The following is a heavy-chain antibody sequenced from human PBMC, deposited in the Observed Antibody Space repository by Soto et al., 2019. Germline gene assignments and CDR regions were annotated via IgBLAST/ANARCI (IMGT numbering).Heavy chain of an antibody. CDR1: GDSVSSNSAA. CDR3: ARDRSSSWYDPPASDYYYGMDV. CDR2: TYYRSKWYN. D-gene: IGHD6-13*01. J-gene: IGHJ6*02. Sequence: SQTLSLTCAISGDSVSSNSAAWNWIRQSPSRGLEWLGRTYYRSKWYNDYAVSVKSRITINPDTSKNQFSLQLNSVTPEDTAVYYCARDRSSSWYDPPASDYYYGMDVWGQGTTVTVSS. V-gene: IGHV6-1*01.